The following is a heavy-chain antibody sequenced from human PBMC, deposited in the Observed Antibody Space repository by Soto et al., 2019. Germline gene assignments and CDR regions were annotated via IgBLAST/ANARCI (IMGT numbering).Heavy chain of an antibody. J-gene: IGHJ5*02. D-gene: IGHD3-22*01. CDR3: ARDYFDSSDYTTNWFDP. CDR1: GYSISNSRFY. CDR2: IYHTGNA. Sequence: ASETLSLTCRVSGYSISNSRFYWAWIRQPPGEGLEWIGSIYHTGNAYYNPSLKSRVTIFVDTSKNQFSLKLTSVTAADTALYYCARDYFDSSDYTTNWFDPWGQGTLVTVS. V-gene: IGHV4-39*01.